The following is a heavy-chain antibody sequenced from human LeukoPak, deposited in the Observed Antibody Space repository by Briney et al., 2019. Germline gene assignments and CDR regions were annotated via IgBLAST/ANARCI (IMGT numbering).Heavy chain of an antibody. Sequence: SETLSLTCTVSGGSISSYYWSWIRQPPGKGLEWIGYIYYSGSTNYNPSLKSRVTISVDTSKNQFSLKLSSVTAADTAVYYCARLNSGSYLNLDYWGQGTLVTVSS. CDR1: GGSISSYY. V-gene: IGHV4-59*01. CDR3: ARLNSGSYLNLDY. D-gene: IGHD1-26*01. CDR2: IYYSGST. J-gene: IGHJ4*02.